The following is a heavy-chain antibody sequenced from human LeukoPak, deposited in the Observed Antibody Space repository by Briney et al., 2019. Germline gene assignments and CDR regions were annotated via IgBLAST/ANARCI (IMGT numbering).Heavy chain of an antibody. V-gene: IGHV3-30*04. D-gene: IGHD7-27*01. CDR1: GCTFSNYA. J-gene: IGHJ4*02. Sequence: GGSLRLSCAASGCTFSNYAMHGVRQAPGKGLEWVAIISYNGSNKYYADSVKGRFTISRDNSKNTLFLQMNSLRAEDTAVYYCARDSAPNWGLSSASTFWRQGTLVTVSS. CDR2: ISYNGSNK. CDR3: ARDSAPNWGLSSASTF.